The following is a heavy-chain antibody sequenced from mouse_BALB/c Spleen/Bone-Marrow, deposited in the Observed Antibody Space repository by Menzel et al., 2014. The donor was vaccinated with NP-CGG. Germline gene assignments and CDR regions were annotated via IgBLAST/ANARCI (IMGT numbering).Heavy chain of an antibody. V-gene: IGHV5-6-3*01. CDR1: GFTFSSYG. J-gene: IGHJ3*01. Sequence: EVKVVESGGGLVQPGGSLKLSCAASGFTFSSYGMSWVRQTPDKRLELVATINSNGGSTYYPDSVKGRFTISRDNAKNTLYLQMSSLKSEDTAMHYCARDRGWLLRFAYWGQGTLVTVSA. CDR2: INSNGGST. CDR3: ARDRGWLLRFAY. D-gene: IGHD2-3*01.